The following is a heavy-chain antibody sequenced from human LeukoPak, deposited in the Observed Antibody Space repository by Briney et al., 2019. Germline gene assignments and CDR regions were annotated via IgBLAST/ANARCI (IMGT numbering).Heavy chain of an antibody. CDR1: GGSISSGGYY. J-gene: IGHJ4*02. D-gene: IGHD3-22*01. Sequence: SETLSLTCTVSGGSISSGGYYWSWIRQHPGKGLECIGYIYYSGSTYYNPSLKSRVTISVDTSKNQFSLKLSSVTAADTAVYYCARASYDSSGYSGLGEVDYWGQGTLVTVSS. V-gene: IGHV4-31*03. CDR3: ARASYDSSGYSGLGEVDY. CDR2: IYYSGST.